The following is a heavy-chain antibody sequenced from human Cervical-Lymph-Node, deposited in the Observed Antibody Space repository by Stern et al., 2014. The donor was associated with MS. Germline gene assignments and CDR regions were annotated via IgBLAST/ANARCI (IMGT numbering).Heavy chain of an antibody. J-gene: IGHJ6*02. CDR3: ASSYTAWDNPMHFYGMDV. V-gene: IGHV1-69*01. CDR1: GGHFRSYA. CDR2: IIPITGKS. Sequence: QVQLVQSGAEVKKPGSSVKVSCKASGGHFRSYAFNWVRQAPGQGLEWMGGIIPITGKSNHAQKFEGSVTLIADESPSTAYMGLSSLRSEDAAVYYCASSYTAWDNPMHFYGMDVWGQGTTVTVSS. D-gene: IGHD1-14*01.